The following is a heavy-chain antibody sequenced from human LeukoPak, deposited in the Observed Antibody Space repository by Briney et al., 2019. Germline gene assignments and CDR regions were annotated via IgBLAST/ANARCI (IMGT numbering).Heavy chain of an antibody. Sequence: PGGSLRLSCAASGFNFRSYSMSWVRQAPGKGLEWVSVIYSGGSTYYADSVKGRFTISRDNSKNTVFLQMSSVRAEDTAVYYCARSYSNHLFGMDVWGQGTTVTVTS. CDR2: IYSGGST. J-gene: IGHJ6*02. D-gene: IGHD4-11*01. V-gene: IGHV3-66*01. CDR3: ARSYSNHLFGMDV. CDR1: GFNFRSYS.